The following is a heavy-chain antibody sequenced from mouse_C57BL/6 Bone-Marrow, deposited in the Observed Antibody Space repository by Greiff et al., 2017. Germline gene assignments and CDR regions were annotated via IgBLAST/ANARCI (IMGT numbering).Heavy chain of an antibody. D-gene: IGHD1-1*01. Sequence: EVQVVESGGDLVKPGGSLKLSCAASGFTFSSYGMSWVRQTPDKRLEWVATISSGGSYTYYPDSVKGRFTISRDNSKNTLYLQMSSLTSEDTAMYYCARLPYYYGSIYGWFAYWGQGTLVTVSA. CDR2: ISSGGSYT. CDR1: GFTFSSYG. J-gene: IGHJ3*01. V-gene: IGHV5-6*01. CDR3: ARLPYYYGSIYGWFAY.